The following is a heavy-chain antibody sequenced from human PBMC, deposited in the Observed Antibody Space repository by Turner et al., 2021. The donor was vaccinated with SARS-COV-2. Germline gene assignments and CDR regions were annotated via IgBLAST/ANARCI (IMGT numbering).Heavy chain of an antibody. CDR3: AKGESQYFDY. CDR1: GFTFSSYG. Sequence: QVQLVESGGGGVQPGRSLRLSCAASGFTFSSYGMHWVRQAPGKGLEWVAVISYDGSNKYYADSVKGRFTISKDNSKNTLYLQMNSLRAEDTAVYYCAKGESQYFDYWGQGTLVTVSS. J-gene: IGHJ4*02. V-gene: IGHV3-30*18. CDR2: ISYDGSNK.